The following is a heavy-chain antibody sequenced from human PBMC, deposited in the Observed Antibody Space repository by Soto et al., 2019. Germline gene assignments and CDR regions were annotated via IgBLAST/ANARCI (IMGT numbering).Heavy chain of an antibody. D-gene: IGHD3-10*01. CDR1: GYTLTELS. J-gene: IGHJ6*02. Sequence: ASVKVSCKVSGYTLTELSMHWVRQAPGKGLEWMGGFDPEDGETIYAQKFQGRVTMTEDTSTDTAYMELSSLRSEDTAVYYCATEGVGSGSYYTSYYYGMDVWGQGTTVTVSS. CDR3: ATEGVGSGSYYTSYYYGMDV. CDR2: FDPEDGET. V-gene: IGHV1-24*01.